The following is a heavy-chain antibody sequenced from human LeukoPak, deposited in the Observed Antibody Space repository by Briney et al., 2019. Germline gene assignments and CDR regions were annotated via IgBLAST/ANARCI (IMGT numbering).Heavy chain of an antibody. CDR2: MNPNSGNT. V-gene: IGHV1-8*01. Sequence: ASVKVSCRASGYTFISYDINWVRQATGQGLEWMGWMNPNSGNTGYAQKFQGRVTMTRNTSISTAYMELSSLRSEDTAVYYCARGGIAAAGSDYWGQGTLVTVSS. CDR3: ARGGIAAAGSDY. CDR1: GYTFISYD. D-gene: IGHD6-13*01. J-gene: IGHJ4*02.